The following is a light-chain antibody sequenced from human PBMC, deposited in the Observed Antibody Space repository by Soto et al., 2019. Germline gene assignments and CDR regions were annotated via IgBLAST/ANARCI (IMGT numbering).Light chain of an antibody. Sequence: QSALTQPPSASGSPGQSVTISCTGTSSDVGGYNYVSWYQQHPGKAPKLMTYEVSKRPSGVPDRFSGSKSGNTASLTVSGLQAEDEADYYCSSYAGSLVVFGGGTQLTVL. CDR3: SSYAGSLVV. V-gene: IGLV2-8*01. J-gene: IGLJ2*01. CDR2: EVS. CDR1: SSDVGGYNY.